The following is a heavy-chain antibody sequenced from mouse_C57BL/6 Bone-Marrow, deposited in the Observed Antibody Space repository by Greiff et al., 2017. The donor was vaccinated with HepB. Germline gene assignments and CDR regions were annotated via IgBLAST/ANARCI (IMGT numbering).Heavy chain of an antibody. V-gene: IGHV1-54*01. CDR1: GYAFTNYL. CDR2: INPGSGGT. CDR3: ARLDEGYAMDY. Sequence: QVQLQQSGAELVRPGTSVKVSCKASGYAFTNYLIEWVKQRPGQGLEWIGVINPGSGGTNYNEKFKGKATLTADKSSSTASMQLSSLTSEDSAVYFCARLDEGYAMDYWGQGTSVTVSS. J-gene: IGHJ4*01.